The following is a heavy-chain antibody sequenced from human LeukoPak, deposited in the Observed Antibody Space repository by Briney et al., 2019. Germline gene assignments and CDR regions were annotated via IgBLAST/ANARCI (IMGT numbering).Heavy chain of an antibody. V-gene: IGHV3-30*04. Sequence: PGRSLRLSCAASGLTFSSYAMGWVRQAPGKGLAWVTSISYDGTNKYYADSVKGRFTISRDDSTNTPYLQMNSLRSDDSAVYYCATSVSVAENAFDIWGQGTMVTVSS. CDR1: GLTFSSYA. CDR2: ISYDGTNK. CDR3: ATSVSVAENAFDI. D-gene: IGHD6-19*01. J-gene: IGHJ3*02.